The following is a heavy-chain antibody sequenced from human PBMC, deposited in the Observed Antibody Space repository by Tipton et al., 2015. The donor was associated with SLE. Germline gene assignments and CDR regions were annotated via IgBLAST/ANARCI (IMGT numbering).Heavy chain of an antibody. CDR1: GGSINSYNW. J-gene: IGHJ6*02. D-gene: IGHD4-11*01. Sequence: TLSLTCAVSGGSINSYNWWTWVRQPPGKGLEWIGEIYHSGTTNYNPSLKSRITISLDKSNNHFSLRLSSLTAADTAVYYCARSPDYSNYYFYRMDVWGQGTTVTVSS. CDR3: ARSPDYSNYYFYRMDV. V-gene: IGHV4-4*02. CDR2: IYHSGTT.